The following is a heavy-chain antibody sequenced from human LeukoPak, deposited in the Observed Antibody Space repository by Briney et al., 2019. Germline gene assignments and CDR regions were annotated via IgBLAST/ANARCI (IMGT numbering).Heavy chain of an antibody. J-gene: IGHJ4*02. CDR3: ARGASGWYWLDY. V-gene: IGHV4-59*01. CDR1: GGSISSYN. D-gene: IGHD6-19*01. CDR2: IYYTGST. Sequence: PSETLCLTCTVSGGSISSYNWNWIRQSPGKGLEWIGNIYYTGSTNYNPSFKGRVTISVDTSKNQFSLRLTSVTAADTAVFYCARGASGWYWLDYWGRGTLVTVSS.